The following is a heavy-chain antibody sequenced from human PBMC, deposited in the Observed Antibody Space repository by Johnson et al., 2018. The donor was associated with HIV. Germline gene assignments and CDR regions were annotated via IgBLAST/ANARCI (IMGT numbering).Heavy chain of an antibody. CDR2: IGTAGDT. J-gene: IGHJ3*02. CDR3: ARGISQPYYNFWSGYHYPDAFDI. CDR1: GFTFSSYD. D-gene: IGHD3-3*01. V-gene: IGHV3-13*01. Sequence: QLVESGGGLVQPGGSLRLSCAASGFTFSSYDMHWVRQATGKGLEWVSAIGTAGDTYYPGSVKGRFTISRENAKNSLYLQMNSLRAGDTAVYYCARGISQPYYNFWSGYHYPDAFDIWGQGTMVTVSS.